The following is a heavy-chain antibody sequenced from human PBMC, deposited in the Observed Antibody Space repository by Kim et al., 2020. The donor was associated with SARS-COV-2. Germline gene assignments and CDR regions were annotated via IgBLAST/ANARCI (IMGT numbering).Heavy chain of an antibody. V-gene: IGHV3-33*01. J-gene: IGHJ4*02. CDR3: ARGVYGNYYDSSGYDY. CDR2: IRYDGTNK. D-gene: IGHD3-22*01. CDR1: GFTFSSYG. Sequence: GGSLRLSCAASGFTFSSYGMHWVRQAPGKGLEWVAVIRYDGTNKYYADSVKGRFTISRDNSKNTLYLQMNSLRAEDTAVYYCARGVYGNYYDSSGYDYWGQGTLVTVSS.